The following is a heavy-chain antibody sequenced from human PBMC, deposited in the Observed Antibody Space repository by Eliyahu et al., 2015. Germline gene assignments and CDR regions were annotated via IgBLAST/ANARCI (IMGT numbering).Heavy chain of an antibody. CDR3: ANSYLWGTWMEDY. Sequence: EVQLLQSGGGLVQPGGSLRXSCAASVSXXIXAXXWVRQAXGKGLEWLSTISSGSGLTTYYSDSVKGRFTVSRDEYKNIVYLQMDSLRADDTAVYYCANSYLWGTWMEDYWGQGTLVTVSS. V-gene: IGHV3-23*01. D-gene: IGHD3-16*01. CDR1: VSXXIXA. J-gene: IGHJ4*02. CDR2: ISSGSGLTT.